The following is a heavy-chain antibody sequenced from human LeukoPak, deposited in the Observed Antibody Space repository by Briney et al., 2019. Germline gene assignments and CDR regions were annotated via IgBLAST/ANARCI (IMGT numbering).Heavy chain of an antibody. CDR2: IYYSGST. V-gene: IGHV4-59*01. J-gene: IGHJ4*02. CDR1: SGPISSYY. D-gene: IGHD6-19*01. Sequence: SETLSLTCTDSSGPISSYYWSWIRQPPGKGLEWIGYIYYSGSTNYNPSLKSRVTISVDTSKNQFSLKLSSVTAADTAVYYCARVGGWIDYWGQGTLVTVSS. CDR3: ARVGGWIDY.